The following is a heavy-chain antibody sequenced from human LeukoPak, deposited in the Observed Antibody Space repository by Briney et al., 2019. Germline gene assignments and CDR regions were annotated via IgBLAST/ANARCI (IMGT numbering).Heavy chain of an antibody. CDR3: AKPGYVTSGWFDY. CDR2: ITAGGATT. V-gene: IGHV3-23*01. CDR1: GFTFNSYS. J-gene: IGHJ4*02. D-gene: IGHD6-19*01. Sequence: GGSLRLSCAASGFTFNSYSMHWVRQAPGKGLDWVSSITAGGATTYYADSVKGRFTVSRDNSKSTLYLQMNSLRVGDTAVYYCAKPGYVTSGWFDYWGQGTLVTVSS.